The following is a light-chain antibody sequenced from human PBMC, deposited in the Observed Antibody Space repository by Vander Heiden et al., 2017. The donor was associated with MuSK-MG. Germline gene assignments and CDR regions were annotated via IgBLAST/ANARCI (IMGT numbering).Light chain of an antibody. J-gene: IGKJ2*01. CDR3: QQDTDPPYT. CDR1: QSLGSW. Sequence: DIQMTQSPSTLSASVGDRVIITCRASQSLGSWLAWYQQKPGKAPKLLMSDASSLESGVPSRFSGSGFGTDFTLTISSLQPDDFATYYCQQDTDPPYTFGQGTKLEIK. V-gene: IGKV1-5*01. CDR2: DAS.